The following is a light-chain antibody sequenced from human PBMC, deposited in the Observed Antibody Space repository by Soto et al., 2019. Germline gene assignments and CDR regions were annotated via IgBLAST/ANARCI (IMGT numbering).Light chain of an antibody. V-gene: IGKV1-9*01. CDR1: QVISTS. J-gene: IGKJ5*01. CDR3: QQLFDSPIT. Sequence: DIGLSEALGVRSIFIGESVTITCRASQVISTSLAWYQVKPGKAPKLLIYAASTLESGVPSRFSATVSGTEFSLTITSLQPEDFATYYCQQLFDSPITFGQGTRLEIK. CDR2: AAS.